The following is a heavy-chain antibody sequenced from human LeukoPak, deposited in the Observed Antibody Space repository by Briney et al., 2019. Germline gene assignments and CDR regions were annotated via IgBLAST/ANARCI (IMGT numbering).Heavy chain of an antibody. J-gene: IGHJ6*02. CDR1: GFTFSSYW. Sequence: GGSLRLSCIASGFTFSSYWMSWVRQAPGKGLEWVANIKQDGSEKDYVDFVKGRFTISRDNPRNSLYLQMNSLRAEDTAVYYCARYCGGDCYGMDVWGQGTTVTVSS. CDR2: IKQDGSEK. CDR3: ARYCGGDCYGMDV. V-gene: IGHV3-7*01. D-gene: IGHD2-21*01.